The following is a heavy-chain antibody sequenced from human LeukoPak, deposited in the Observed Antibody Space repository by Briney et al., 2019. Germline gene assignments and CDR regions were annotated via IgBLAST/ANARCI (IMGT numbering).Heavy chain of an antibody. CDR2: IYYSGST. J-gene: IGHJ5*02. CDR1: GGSISSYY. Sequence: SETLSLTCTVSGGSISSYYWSWIRQPPGKGLEWIGYIYYSGSTNYNPSLKSRVTISVDTSKNQFSLKLSSVTAADTAVYYCARDPVAGPIPNWFDPWGQGTLVTVSS. V-gene: IGHV4-59*12. CDR3: ARDPVAGPIPNWFDP. D-gene: IGHD6-19*01.